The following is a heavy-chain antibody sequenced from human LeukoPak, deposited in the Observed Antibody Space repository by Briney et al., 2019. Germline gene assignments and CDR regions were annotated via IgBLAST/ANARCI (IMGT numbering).Heavy chain of an antibody. V-gene: IGHV1-69*05. Sequence: SVKVSCKASGGTFSSYAISWVRQAPGQGLEWMGGIIPIFGTANYAQKFQGRVTITTDESTSTAYMELSSLGSEDTAVYYCARVWSRELRAPDWFDPWGQGTLVTVSS. D-gene: IGHD3-10*01. CDR2: IIPIFGTA. J-gene: IGHJ5*02. CDR3: ARVWSRELRAPDWFDP. CDR1: GGTFSSYA.